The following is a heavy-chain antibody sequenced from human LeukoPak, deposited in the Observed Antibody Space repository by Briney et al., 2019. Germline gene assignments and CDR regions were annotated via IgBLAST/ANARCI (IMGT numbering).Heavy chain of an antibody. CDR3: ARESRDTANAFDI. V-gene: IGHV1-18*04. D-gene: IGHD5-18*01. J-gene: IGHJ3*02. CDR2: ISAYNGNT. Sequence: ASVKVSCKASGYTFTSYGISWVRQAPGKGLEWMGWISAYNGNTNYAQKLQGRVTMTTDTSTSTVYMELRSLRSDDTAVYYCARESRDTANAFDIWGQGTMVTVSS. CDR1: GYTFTSYG.